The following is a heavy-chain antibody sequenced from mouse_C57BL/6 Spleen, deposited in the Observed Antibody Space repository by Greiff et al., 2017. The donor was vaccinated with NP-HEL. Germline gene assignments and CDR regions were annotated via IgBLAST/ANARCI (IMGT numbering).Heavy chain of an antibody. CDR2: ISSGSSTI. CDR1: GFTFSDYG. CDR3: ARPFYYYGSSSPYFDY. D-gene: IGHD1-1*01. V-gene: IGHV5-17*01. Sequence: DVQLVESGGGLVKPGESLKLSCAASGFTFSDYGMHWVRQAPEKGLEWVAYISSGSSTIYYADTVKGRFTISRDNAKNTLFLQMTSLRSEDTAMYYCARPFYYYGSSSPYFDYWGQGTTLTVSS. J-gene: IGHJ2*01.